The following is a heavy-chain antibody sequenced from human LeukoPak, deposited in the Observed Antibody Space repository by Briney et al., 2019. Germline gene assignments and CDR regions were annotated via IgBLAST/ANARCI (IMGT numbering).Heavy chain of an antibody. CDR1: GYTFTDYY. V-gene: IGHV1-2*02. J-gene: IGHJ4*02. D-gene: IGHD3-3*01. Sequence: ASVKVSCKASGYTFTDYYMHWVRQAPGQGLKWMGWVNPNSGDTTYAQKFQGRVTMTRDTSISTAYMELSSLRSDDTAVYYCAKDQVGFWSAFYFAYWGQGTLVTVSS. CDR2: VNPNSGDT. CDR3: AKDQVGFWSAFYFAY.